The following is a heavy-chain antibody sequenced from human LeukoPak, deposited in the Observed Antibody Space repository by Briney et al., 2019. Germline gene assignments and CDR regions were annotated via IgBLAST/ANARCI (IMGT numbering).Heavy chain of an antibody. CDR1: GFTFSSYA. CDR2: ISGSGGST. J-gene: IGHJ6*02. V-gene: IGHV3-23*01. D-gene: IGHD3-10*01. Sequence: GGSLRLSCAASGFTFSSYAMSWVRQAPGKGLEWVSAISGSGGSTYYADSVKGRFTISRDNSKNTLYLQMNSLRAEDTAVYYCATPVTMVRGARYYYGMDVWGQGTTVTVSS. CDR3: ATPVTMVRGARYYYGMDV.